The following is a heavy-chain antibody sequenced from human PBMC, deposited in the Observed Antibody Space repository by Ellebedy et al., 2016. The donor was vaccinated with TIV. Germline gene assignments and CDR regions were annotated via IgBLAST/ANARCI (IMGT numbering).Heavy chain of an antibody. J-gene: IGHJ6*03. CDR1: GFPFSNFG. V-gene: IGHV3-30*18. Sequence: GESLKISCAASGFPFSNFGIHWVRQAPGKGLEWVAIISYDGTKKYFADSVKGRFTISRDDSRNTVYLQVSSLRPEDTAVYYCAKDRNTWNDYYYYMDVWGKGTTVTVSS. CDR3: AKDRNTWNDYYYYMDV. D-gene: IGHD1-20*01. CDR2: ISYDGTKK.